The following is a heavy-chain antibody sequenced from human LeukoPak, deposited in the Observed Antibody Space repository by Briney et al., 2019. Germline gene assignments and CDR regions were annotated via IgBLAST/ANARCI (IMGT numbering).Heavy chain of an antibody. Sequence: GRSLRLSCAASGFTFSSHGMQWVRQAPGKGLEWVSIIYIEGTTYYADSVKGRFTISRHNSKNTLYLQMNSLRAEDTAVYYCAREVYGKFDYWGQGTLVTVSS. CDR3: AREVYGKFDY. D-gene: IGHD1-14*01. CDR2: IYIEGTT. CDR1: GFTFSSHG. V-gene: IGHV3-53*04. J-gene: IGHJ4*02.